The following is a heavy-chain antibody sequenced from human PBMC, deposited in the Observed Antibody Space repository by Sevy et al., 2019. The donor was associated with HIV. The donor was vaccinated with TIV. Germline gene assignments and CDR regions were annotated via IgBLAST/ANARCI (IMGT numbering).Heavy chain of an antibody. V-gene: IGHV4-34*01. Sequence: SETLSLTCAVYGGSFSGYYWSWIRQPPGKGLEWIGEINHSGSTNYNPSLKSRVTISVDTSKNQFSLKLSSVTAADTAVYYCARGPHVGATNVPLDYWGQGTLVTVSS. J-gene: IGHJ4*02. CDR3: ARGPHVGATNVPLDY. CDR1: GGSFSGYY. CDR2: INHSGST. D-gene: IGHD1-26*01.